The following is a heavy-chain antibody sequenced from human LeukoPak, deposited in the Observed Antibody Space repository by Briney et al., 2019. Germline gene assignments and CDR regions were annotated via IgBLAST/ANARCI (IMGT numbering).Heavy chain of an antibody. CDR2: ITSGGNT. CDR3: ARGRGYRDYDRPLDY. J-gene: IGHJ4*02. Sequence: GRSLRLSCAASGFTVSSNYMNWVRQAPGKGLEWVSVITSGGNTYYADSVKGRFTTSRDNSKNTLYVQMNSLRAEDTAIYYCARGRGYRDYDRPLDYWGQGTLVTVSS. CDR1: GFTVSSNY. V-gene: IGHV3-53*01. D-gene: IGHD5-12*01.